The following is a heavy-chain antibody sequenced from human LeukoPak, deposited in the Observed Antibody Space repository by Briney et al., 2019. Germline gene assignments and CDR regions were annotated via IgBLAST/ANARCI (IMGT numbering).Heavy chain of an antibody. CDR1: GASFSGYY. V-gene: IGHV4-34*01. CDR3: AKVYSSSSPDAFDV. D-gene: IGHD6-6*01. CDR2: IDHSGGT. J-gene: IGHJ3*01. Sequence: SETLSLTCAVYGASFSGYYWSWIRQSPEQGLEWIGEIDHSGGTHCNPSLESRVTMSVDTSKSQFTLKLSSVTAADTAVYYCAKVYSSSSPDAFDVWGPGTMVTVSS.